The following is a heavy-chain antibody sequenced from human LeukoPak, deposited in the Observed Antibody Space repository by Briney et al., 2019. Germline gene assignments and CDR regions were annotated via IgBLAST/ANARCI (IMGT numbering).Heavy chain of an antibody. Sequence: SVKVSCKASGYTFTSYDINWVRQATGQGLEWMGRIIPILGIANYAQKFQGRVTITADKSTSTAYMELSSLRSEDTALYHCARVAYSSSSYYYMDVWGKGTTVTVSS. CDR3: ARVAYSSSSYYYMDV. D-gene: IGHD6-6*01. CDR2: IIPILGIA. V-gene: IGHV1-69*04. J-gene: IGHJ6*03. CDR1: GYTFTSYD.